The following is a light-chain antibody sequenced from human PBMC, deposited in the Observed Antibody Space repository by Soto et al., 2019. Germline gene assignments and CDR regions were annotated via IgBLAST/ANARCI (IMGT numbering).Light chain of an antibody. CDR1: QSISNW. J-gene: IGKJ1*01. CDR2: KAS. CDR3: QQYNTYPVWT. Sequence: DTQMTQSPSTLSASVGDRVTITCRASQSISNWLAWYQQKPGKAPKLLISKASTLQSGVPSRFSGSGSGTEFTLTISSLQHDDFATYYCQQYNTYPVWTFGQGTKVEIK. V-gene: IGKV1-5*03.